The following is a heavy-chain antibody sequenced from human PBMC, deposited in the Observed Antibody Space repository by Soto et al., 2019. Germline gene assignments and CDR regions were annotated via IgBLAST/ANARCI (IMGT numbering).Heavy chain of an antibody. CDR3: ARDRSTYCGGGTGEVKGNWVYP. CDR1: GGSISHYY. CDR2: AYYSGST. V-gene: IGHV4-59*01. Sequence: SETLSLTCTVSGGSISHYYWSCIRQYPGKGLEWIVYAYYSGSTDYNPSLKSRVTMSVDTSKNQVSLKLNSVTTADTAVYYCARDRSTYCGGGTGEVKGNWVYPWGPGTLVTVS. J-gene: IGHJ5*02. D-gene: IGHD2-2*01.